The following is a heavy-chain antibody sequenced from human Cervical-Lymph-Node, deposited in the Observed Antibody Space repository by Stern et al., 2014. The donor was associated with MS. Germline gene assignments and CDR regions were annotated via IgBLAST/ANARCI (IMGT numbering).Heavy chain of an antibody. CDR3: ASANCSSTSCPNWFDP. J-gene: IGHJ5*02. V-gene: IGHV4-30-4*01. CDR2: IYYSGST. CDR1: GGSISSGDYY. Sequence: QVQLQESGPGLVKPSQTLSLTCTVSGGSISSGDYYWSWIRQPPGKGLEWIWYIYYSGSTYYNPSLKSRVTTSVDTSKNQFSLKLSSVTAADTAVYYCASANCSSTSCPNWFDPWGQGTLVTVSS. D-gene: IGHD2-2*01.